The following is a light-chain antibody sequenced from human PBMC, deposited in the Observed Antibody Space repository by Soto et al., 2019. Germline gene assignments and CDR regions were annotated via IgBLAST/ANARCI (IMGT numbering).Light chain of an antibody. Sequence: QSVLTQPPSVSGAPGQRVTISCTESSSNIGAGYVVHWYQQLPGTAPKLLIYGNSNRPSGVPDRFSGSKSGTSASLAITGLQAEDEADYYCQSYDSSLSGWVFGGGTKLTV. CDR1: SSNIGAGYV. V-gene: IGLV1-40*01. CDR3: QSYDSSLSGWV. CDR2: GNS. J-gene: IGLJ3*02.